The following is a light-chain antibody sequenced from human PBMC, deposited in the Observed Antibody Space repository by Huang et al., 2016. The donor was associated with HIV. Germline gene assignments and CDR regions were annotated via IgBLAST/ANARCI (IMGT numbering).Light chain of an antibody. V-gene: IGKV2-28*01. Sequence: EIVMTQSPLSLSVTPGEPASISCKSSQSLLQSNRLNFLDCYLQTPGQSPQLLIFFGSNRASGVPDRFSGTGSGRVEAEDVGVYYCMQTLQSPPGPFGQGTKLEIK. CDR3: MQTLQSPPGP. CDR2: FGS. J-gene: IGKJ2*01. CDR1: QSLLQSNRLNF.